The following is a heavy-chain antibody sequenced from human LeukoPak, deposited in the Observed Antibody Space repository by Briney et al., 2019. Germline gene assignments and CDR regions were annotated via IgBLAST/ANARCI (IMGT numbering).Heavy chain of an antibody. D-gene: IGHD5-18*01. CDR1: GFTFSSYA. CDR3: ARDGYPAMGNYFAY. J-gene: IGHJ4*02. CDR2: ISYDGSNK. Sequence: GRSLRLSCAASGFTFSSYAMLWVRQAPGKGLEWVAVISYDGSNKYYADSVKGRFTISRDNSKNTLYLQMNSLRAAATAVYYCARDGYPAMGNYFAYWGQATLVTVSS. V-gene: IGHV3-30-3*01.